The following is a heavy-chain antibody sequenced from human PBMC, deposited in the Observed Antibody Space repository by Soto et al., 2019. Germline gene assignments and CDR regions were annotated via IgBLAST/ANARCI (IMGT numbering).Heavy chain of an antibody. CDR2: INHTGRN. J-gene: IGHJ6*02. D-gene: IGHD5-18*01. V-gene: IGHV4-34*01. CDR1: AEYFSTYY. Sequence: SETLSLGCAVSAEYFSTYYWNWIRQSPGKGLEWIGEINHTGRNNYNPSLKSRVTMSIDMSKSEVSLRLSSVTAADTGVYDCARGRLLATAGTAGRYLGLDVWGQGTRDTV. CDR3: ARGRLLATAGTAGRYLGLDV.